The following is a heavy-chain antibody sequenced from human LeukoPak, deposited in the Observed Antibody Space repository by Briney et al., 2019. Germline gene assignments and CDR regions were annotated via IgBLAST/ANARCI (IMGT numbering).Heavy chain of an antibody. J-gene: IGHJ5*02. D-gene: IGHD3-10*01. CDR3: ASISRYYGSGSYYAFDP. V-gene: IGHV4-39*07. CDR1: GDSVSSSNYY. Sequence: PSETLSLTCTVSGDSVSSSNYYWAWIRQPPGKGLEWIGEINHSGSTNYNPSLKSRVTISVDTSKNQFSLKLSSVTAADTAVYYCASISRYYGSGSYYAFDPWGQGTLVTVSS. CDR2: INHSGST.